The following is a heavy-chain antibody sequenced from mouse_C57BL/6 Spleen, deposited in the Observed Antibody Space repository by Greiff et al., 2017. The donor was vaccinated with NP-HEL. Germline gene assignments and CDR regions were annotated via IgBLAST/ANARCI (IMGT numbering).Heavy chain of an antibody. V-gene: IGHV1-15*01. CDR3: TREGYYDYDGPPFAY. CDR2: IDPETGGT. CDR1: GYTFTDYE. J-gene: IGHJ3*01. Sequence: VQVVESGAELVRPGASVTLSCKASGYTFTDYEMHWVKQTPVHGLEWIGAIDPETGGTAYNQKFKGKAILTADKSSSTAYMELRSLTSEDSAVYYCTREGYYDYDGPPFAYWGQGTLVTVSA. D-gene: IGHD2-4*01.